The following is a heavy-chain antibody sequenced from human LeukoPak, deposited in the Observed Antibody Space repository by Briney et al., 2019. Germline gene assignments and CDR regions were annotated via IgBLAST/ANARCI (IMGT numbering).Heavy chain of an antibody. D-gene: IGHD2-15*01. CDR2: ISYDGSNK. CDR3: AKDRGYCSGGSFYPSCYLDY. V-gene: IGHV3-30*18. Sequence: GRSLRLSCAASGFTFSSYGMHWVRQAPGKGLEWVAVISYDGSNKYYADSVKGRFTISRDNSKNTLYLQINSLRAEDTAVYYCAKDRGYCSGGSFYPSCYLDYWGQGTLVTVSS. J-gene: IGHJ4*02. CDR1: GFTFSSYG.